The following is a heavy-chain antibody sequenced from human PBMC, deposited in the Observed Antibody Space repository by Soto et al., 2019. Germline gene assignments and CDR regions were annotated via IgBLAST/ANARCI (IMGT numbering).Heavy chain of an antibody. D-gene: IGHD6-6*01. CDR2: IYWSGDE. V-gene: IGHV2-5*01. J-gene: IGHJ3*02. CDR3: ARGVATRPVFAFDI. CDR1: GFSLSTSGVG. Sequence: SGPTLVNPTQTLTLTCSFPGFSLSTSGVGVGWIRQPPGKALEWLALIYWSGDEHYRPSLKTRLTITKDTSKNQVVLTMTNMDPVDTATYYCARGVATRPVFAFDIWGQGTMVTVSS.